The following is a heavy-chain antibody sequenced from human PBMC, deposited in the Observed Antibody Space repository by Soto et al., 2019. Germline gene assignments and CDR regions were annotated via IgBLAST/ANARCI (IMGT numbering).Heavy chain of an antibody. J-gene: IGHJ4*02. CDR1: GSTFSSYG. V-gene: IGHV3-30*18. D-gene: IGHD3-22*01. CDR2: ISSDGSDK. CDR3: AKEPYDSTGFYYSFHH. Sequence: PGGSLRLSCAASGSTFSSYGMHWVRQAPGKGLEWVAVISSDGSDKNYADSVKGRFSISRDNSRNTLFLQMNSLRPEDTAVFYCAKEPYDSTGFYYSFHHWGQGTLVTVSS.